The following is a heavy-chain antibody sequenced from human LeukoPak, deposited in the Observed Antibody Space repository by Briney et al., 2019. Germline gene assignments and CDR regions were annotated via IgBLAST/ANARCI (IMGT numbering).Heavy chain of an antibody. J-gene: IGHJ4*02. Sequence: GGSLRLSCAASGFTFDDYAMHWVRQAPGKGLEWVSGMSGSGDRTDYADSVKGRFTMSRDNSMNTLYLQMNSLRAEDTALYYCAKRRRDGYNSPIDYWGQGTLVTVSS. CDR3: AKRRRDGYNSPIDY. CDR2: MSGSGDRT. CDR1: GFTFDDYA. D-gene: IGHD5-24*01. V-gene: IGHV3-23*01.